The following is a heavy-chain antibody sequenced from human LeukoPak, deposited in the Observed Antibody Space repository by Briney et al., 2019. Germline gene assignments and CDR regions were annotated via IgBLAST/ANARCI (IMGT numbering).Heavy chain of an antibody. CDR3: ARGEDHGSGTVHFDY. D-gene: IGHD3-10*01. Sequence: SETLSLTCTVSGASISTDNYYWSWIRHHPGKGLEWIGYIYYSGSSYYNPSLKSRVTMSVDTSENQFSLRLSSVTAADTTVYYCARGEDHGSGTVHFDYWGQGTLVTVSS. J-gene: IGHJ4*02. V-gene: IGHV4-31*03. CDR1: GASISTDNYY. CDR2: IYYSGSS.